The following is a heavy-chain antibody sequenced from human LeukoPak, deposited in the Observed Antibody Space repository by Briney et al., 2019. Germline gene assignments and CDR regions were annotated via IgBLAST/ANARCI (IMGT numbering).Heavy chain of an antibody. Sequence: SETLSLTCTVSGGSISSYYWSWIRQPPGKGLEWIGYIYYSGSTNYNPSLKSRVTISVDTSKNQFSLKLSSVTVADTAVYYCARSYYDFWSGYFFVPRVRFDPWGQGTLVTVSS. CDR1: GGSISSYY. V-gene: IGHV4-59*01. CDR2: IYYSGST. CDR3: ARSYYDFWSGYFFVPRVRFDP. J-gene: IGHJ5*02. D-gene: IGHD3-3*01.